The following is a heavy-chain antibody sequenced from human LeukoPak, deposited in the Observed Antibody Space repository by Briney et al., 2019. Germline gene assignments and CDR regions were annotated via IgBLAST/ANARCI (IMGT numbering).Heavy chain of an antibody. D-gene: IGHD3-3*01. CDR2: ISSSSSYI. V-gene: IGHV3-21*01. J-gene: IGHJ5*02. Sequence: PGGSLRLSCAASGFTFSSYSMNWVRQAPGKGLEWVSSISSSSSYIYYADSVKGRFTISRDNAKNSLYLQMNSLRAGDTAVYYCARKGGYYDFDNWFDPWGQGTLVTVSS. CDR1: GFTFSSYS. CDR3: ARKGGYYDFDNWFDP.